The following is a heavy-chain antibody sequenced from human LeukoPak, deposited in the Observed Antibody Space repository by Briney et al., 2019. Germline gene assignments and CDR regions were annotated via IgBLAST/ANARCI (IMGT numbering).Heavy chain of an antibody. CDR3: AREVGSGSIDY. CDR1: GFTFSSYW. V-gene: IGHV3-7*05. D-gene: IGHD6-19*01. Sequence: GGSLRLSCAASGFTFSSYWMTWVRQGPGKGLEWVANIKQDGSDKYCVDSVKGRFTISRDNAKNSLYLQMNGLRAEDTAIYYCAREVGSGSIDYWGQGTLVTVSS. CDR2: IKQDGSDK. J-gene: IGHJ4*02.